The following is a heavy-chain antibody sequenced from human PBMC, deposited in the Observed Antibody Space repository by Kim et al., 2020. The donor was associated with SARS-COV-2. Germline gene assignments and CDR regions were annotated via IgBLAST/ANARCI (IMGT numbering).Heavy chain of an antibody. J-gene: IGHJ6*02. Sequence: GGSLRLSCAASGFTFSSYWMTWVRQAPGKGLEWVANIKLDGSEKSYVDSVKGRFTISRDNTKNSLYLQMNSLRAEDTAVYYCARERWFGELLSSGITSCYYCGLDVWGQGTTVSVSS. CDR3: ARERWFGELLSSGITSCYYCGLDV. CDR1: GFTFSSYW. CDR2: IKLDGSEK. V-gene: IGHV3-7*01. D-gene: IGHD3-10*01.